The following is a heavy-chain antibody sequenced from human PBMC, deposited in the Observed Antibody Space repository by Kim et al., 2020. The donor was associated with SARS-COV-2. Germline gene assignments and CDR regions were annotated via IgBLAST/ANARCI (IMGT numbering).Heavy chain of an antibody. V-gene: IGHV5-51*01. D-gene: IGHD5-18*01. CDR3: ARGGEVQLWVIGQLFDY. Sequence: GESLKISCKGSGYSFTSYWIGWVRQMPGKGLEWMGIIYPGDSDTRYSPSFQGQVTISADKSISTAYLQWSSLKASDTAMYYCARGGEVQLWVIGQLFDYWGQGTLVTVSS. CDR2: IYPGDSDT. J-gene: IGHJ4*02. CDR1: GYSFTSYW.